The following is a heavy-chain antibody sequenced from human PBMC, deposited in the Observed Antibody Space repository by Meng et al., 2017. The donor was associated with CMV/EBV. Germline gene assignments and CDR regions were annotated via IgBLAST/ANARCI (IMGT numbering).Heavy chain of an antibody. J-gene: IGHJ4*02. CDR2: IRSKAYGGTT. Sequence: GESLKISCTASRFTFRDYPMTWVRQAPGKGLEWVGFIRSKAYGGTTEYAASVKGRFTISRDDSKSSAYLQMNSLKTEDTAVYYCTREYELGYCSSTSCPYFDYWGQGTLVTVSS. D-gene: IGHD2-2*01. V-gene: IGHV3-49*04. CDR3: TREYELGYCSSTSCPYFDY. CDR1: RFTFRDYP.